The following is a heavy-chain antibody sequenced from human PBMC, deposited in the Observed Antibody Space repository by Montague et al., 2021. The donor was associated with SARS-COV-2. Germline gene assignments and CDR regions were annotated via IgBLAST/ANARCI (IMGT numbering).Heavy chain of an antibody. D-gene: IGHD6-13*01. CDR1: GGSINTNNW. Sequence: SETLSLTCAVSGGSINTNNWWTWVRQPPGEGLEWIGQIFHSGITNYNPSLESRVTISVDKSKNQFSLRLSSVTAADTAVSYCARGRLVGDSSSWYYFDFGGQGILVTVSS. CDR2: IFHSGIT. J-gene: IGHJ4*02. V-gene: IGHV4-4*02. CDR3: ARGRLVGDSSSWYYFDF.